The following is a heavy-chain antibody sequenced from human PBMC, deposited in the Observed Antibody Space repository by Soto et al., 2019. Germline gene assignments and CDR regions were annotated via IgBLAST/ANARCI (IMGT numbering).Heavy chain of an antibody. D-gene: IGHD1-26*01. CDR2: ISYDGSNK. J-gene: IGHJ4*02. V-gene: IGHV3-30-3*01. CDR1: GFTFSNYA. CDR3: ARPDLEGGSYPGY. Sequence: QVQLVESGGGVVQPGRSLRLSCAASGFTFSNYAMHWVRQAPGKGLEWVAVISYDGSNKYYADSVKGRFTISRDNSKNTLYLQMNSLRAEDTAMYYCARPDLEGGSYPGYWGQGSLVTVSS.